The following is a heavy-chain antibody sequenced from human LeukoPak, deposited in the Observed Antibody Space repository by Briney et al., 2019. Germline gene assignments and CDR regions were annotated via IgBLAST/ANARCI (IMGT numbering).Heavy chain of an antibody. D-gene: IGHD6-13*01. J-gene: IGHJ4*02. CDR1: GYTFTSYG. V-gene: IGHV1-18*01. CDR2: ISAYNGNT. CDR3: ARGRWIAAAGRGGYFDY. Sequence: ASVKVSCKASGYTFTSYGISWVRQAPGQGLEWMGWISAYNGNTNYAQKLQGRVTMTTDTSTSTAYMELRSLRSDDTAVYYCARGRWIAAAGRGGYFDYWGQGTLVTVSS.